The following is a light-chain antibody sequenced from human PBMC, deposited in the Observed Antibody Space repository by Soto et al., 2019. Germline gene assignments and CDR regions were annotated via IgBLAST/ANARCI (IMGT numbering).Light chain of an antibody. J-gene: IGKJ5*01. V-gene: IGKV1-9*01. CDR1: QGISSY. CDR2: AAS. Sequence: IQMTQSPSSLSASVGDRVTITCRTSQGISSYLAWYQQKPGKAPKLLIYAASTLQSGVPLRFRGSGSGTSFTLTISSLQPEDFSTYYCQQLLSYPITFGQGTRLEIK. CDR3: QQLLSYPIT.